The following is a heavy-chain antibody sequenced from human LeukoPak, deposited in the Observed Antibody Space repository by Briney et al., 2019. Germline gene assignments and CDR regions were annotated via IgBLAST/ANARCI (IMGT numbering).Heavy chain of an antibody. J-gene: IGHJ2*01. CDR3: ARVSPLLLDFDL. CDR2: IYYSGST. V-gene: IGHV4-59*01. CDR1: GGSISSYY. D-gene: IGHD2-15*01. Sequence: SETLSLTCTVSGGSISSYYWSWIRQPPGKGLEWIGYIYYSGSTNYNPSLKSRVTISVDTSKNQFSLKLSSVTAADTAVYYCARVSPLLLDFDLWRRGTLVTVSS.